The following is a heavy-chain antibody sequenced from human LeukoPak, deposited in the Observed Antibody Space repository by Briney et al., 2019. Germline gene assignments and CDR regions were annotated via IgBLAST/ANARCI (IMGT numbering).Heavy chain of an antibody. J-gene: IGHJ5*02. CDR3: ARDPQTYYYDSRTP. V-gene: IGHV4-4*02. D-gene: IGHD3-22*01. Sequence: SGTLSLTCAVSGGSISSSNWWSWVRQPPGKGLEWIGEIYHSGSTNYNPSLKSRVTISVDKSKNQFSLKLSSVTAADTAVYYCARDPQTYYYDSRTPWGQGTLVTVSS. CDR1: GGSISSSNW. CDR2: IYHSGST.